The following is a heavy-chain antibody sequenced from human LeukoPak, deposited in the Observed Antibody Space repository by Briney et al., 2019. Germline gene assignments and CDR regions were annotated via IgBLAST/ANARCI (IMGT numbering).Heavy chain of an antibody. CDR2: ISSSSSYK. V-gene: IGHV3-11*06. CDR1: GFTFSDYY. CDR3: ARSAAGTYY. Sequence: GGSLRLSCAASGFTFSDYYMSWVRQAPGKGLEWVSSISSSSSYKYYTDSVKGRFTISRDNAKNSLYLQMNSLRAEDTAVYYCARSAAGTYYWGQGTLVTVSS. J-gene: IGHJ4*02. D-gene: IGHD1-1*01.